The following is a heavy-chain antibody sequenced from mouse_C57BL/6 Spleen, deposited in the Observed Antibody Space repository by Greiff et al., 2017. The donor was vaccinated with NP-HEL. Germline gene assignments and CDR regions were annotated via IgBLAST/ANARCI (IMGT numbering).Heavy chain of an antibody. J-gene: IGHJ2*01. Sequence: QVQLQQPGAELVMPGASVKLSCKASGYTFTSYWMHWVKQRPGQGLEWIGEIDPSDSYTNYNQKFKGKSTLTVDKSSSTAYMQPSSLTSEDSAVYYCARLRDSNYDYFDYWGKGTTLTVSS. CDR2: IDPSDSYT. V-gene: IGHV1-69*01. CDR3: ARLRDSNYDYFDY. CDR1: GYTFTSYW. D-gene: IGHD2-5*01.